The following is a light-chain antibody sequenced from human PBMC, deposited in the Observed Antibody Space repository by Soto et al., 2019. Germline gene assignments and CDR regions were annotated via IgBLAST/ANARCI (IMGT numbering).Light chain of an antibody. CDR3: HQYFTTQWT. Sequence: DIVMTQSPDSLAVSLGERATLYCKSSQSLLYNSNNKSYLAWYQQKPRQPPKLLISWASTRESGVPDRFSGSGSGTDFTLTISSLLAEDVAVYYCHQYFTTQWTFGQGTKVDIK. V-gene: IGKV4-1*01. CDR1: QSLLYNSNNKSY. J-gene: IGKJ1*01. CDR2: WAS.